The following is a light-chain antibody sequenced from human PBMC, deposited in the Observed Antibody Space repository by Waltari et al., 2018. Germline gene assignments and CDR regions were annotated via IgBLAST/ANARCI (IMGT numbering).Light chain of an antibody. Sequence: QSALTQPASVSGSPGQSITISCTGSSSDVGSYSLVSWYQHHPGKAPKLMIYEGSKRPSGVSNRFSGSKAGNTASLTISGLQAEDEADYYGSSYASSSTVVLFGGGTKLIVL. CDR1: SSDVGSYSL. CDR2: EGS. V-gene: IGLV2-23*03. CDR3: SSYASSSTVVL. J-gene: IGLJ2*01.